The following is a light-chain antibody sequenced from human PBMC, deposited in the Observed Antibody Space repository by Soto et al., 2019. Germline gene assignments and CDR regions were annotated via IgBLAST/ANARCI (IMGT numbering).Light chain of an antibody. CDR2: AES. CDR3: QQSYSTPWT. CDR1: QSISNF. V-gene: IGKV1-39*01. Sequence: DVPMTQSPSSLSGSVGNRVTITCRASQSISNFLNWYQQKPGKAPKLLIYAESSLQSGVPSRFSGSASGTDFTLTISSLQPEDFATYYCQQSYSTPWTFGQGTEVEIK. J-gene: IGKJ1*01.